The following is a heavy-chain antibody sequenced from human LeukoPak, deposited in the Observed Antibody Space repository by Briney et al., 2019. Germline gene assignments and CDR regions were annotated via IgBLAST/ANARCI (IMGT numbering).Heavy chain of an antibody. V-gene: IGHV3-72*01. CDR3: ARGFRSFDS. J-gene: IGHJ4*02. CDR1: GFTFSDHY. Sequence: GGSLRLSCAASGFTFSDHYMDWVRQAPGKGLEWVGRTKTKANSYTTEYAASVKGRFTISRDDSKNSLYLQMNSLKSEDTAVYYCARGFRSFDSWGQGTLVTVSS. CDR2: TKTKANSYTT. D-gene: IGHD2-15*01.